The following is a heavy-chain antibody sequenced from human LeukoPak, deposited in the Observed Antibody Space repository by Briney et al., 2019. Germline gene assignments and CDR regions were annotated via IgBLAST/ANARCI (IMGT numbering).Heavy chain of an antibody. J-gene: IGHJ4*02. CDR3: AKHPRGAGHKTGYFDY. CDR2: ISAYNGNT. D-gene: IGHD1-26*01. V-gene: IGHV1-18*01. Sequence: ASVKVSRKASGYTFTSYGISWVRQAPGQGLEWMGWISAYNGNTNYAQKLQGRVTMTTDTSTSTAYMELRSLRSDDTAVYYCAKHPRGAGHKTGYFDYWGQGTLVTVSS. CDR1: GYTFTSYG.